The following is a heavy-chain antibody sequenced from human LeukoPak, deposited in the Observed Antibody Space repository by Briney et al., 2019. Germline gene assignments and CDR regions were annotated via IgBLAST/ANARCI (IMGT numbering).Heavy chain of an antibody. J-gene: IGHJ4*02. CDR3: ARDFSSSWYGY. D-gene: IGHD6-13*01. CDR2: INPNSGGT. CDR1: GYTFTGYY. Sequence: ASVKVSCKASGYTFTGYYMHWVRQAPGQGLEWMGWINPNSGGTNYAQESQGRVTMTRDTSISTAYMELSRLRSDDTAVYYCARDFSSSWYGYWGQGTLVTVSS. V-gene: IGHV1-2*02.